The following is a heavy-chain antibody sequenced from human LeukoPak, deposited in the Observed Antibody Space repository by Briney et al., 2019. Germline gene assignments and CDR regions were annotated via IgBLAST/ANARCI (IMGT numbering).Heavy chain of an antibody. CDR2: IYYSGST. CDR1: GGSISSSSYY. V-gene: IGHV4-39*01. J-gene: IGHJ3*02. D-gene: IGHD2-21*02. Sequence: SETLSLTCTVSGGSISSSSYYWGWIRQPPGKGLEWIGSIYYSGSTYYNPSLKSRVTISVDTSKNQFSLKLSSVTAADTAVYYCARRSRVVVTAFTAFDIWGQGTMVTVSS. CDR3: ARRSRVVVTAFTAFDI.